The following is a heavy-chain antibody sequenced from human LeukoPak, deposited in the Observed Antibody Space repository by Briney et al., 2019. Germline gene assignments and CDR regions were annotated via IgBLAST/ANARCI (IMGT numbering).Heavy chain of an antibody. CDR2: INHSGST. D-gene: IGHD2-8*01. V-gene: IGHV4-34*01. CDR1: GGSFSGYY. CDR3: ARDDCTNGVCYIDY. Sequence: SETLSLTCAVSGGSFSGYYWTWIRQPPGKGLEWIGEINHSGSTNYNPSLKSRVTISVDTSKNQFSLKLSSVTAADTAVYYCARDDCTNGVCYIDYWGQGTLVTVSS. J-gene: IGHJ4*02.